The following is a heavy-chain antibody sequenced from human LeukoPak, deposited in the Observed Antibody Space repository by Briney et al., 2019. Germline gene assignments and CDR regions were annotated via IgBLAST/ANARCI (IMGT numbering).Heavy chain of an antibody. CDR1: GFTFSSYS. V-gene: IGHV3-15*07. J-gene: IGHJ4*02. CDR3: TTDSGSYGVDY. Sequence: GGSLRLSCADSGFTFSSYSMNWVRQAPGKGLEWVGRIKSKTDGGTTDYAAPVKGRFTISRDDSKNTLYLQMNSLKTEDTAVYYCTTDSGSYGVDYWGQGTLVTVSS. CDR2: IKSKTDGGTT. D-gene: IGHD1-26*01.